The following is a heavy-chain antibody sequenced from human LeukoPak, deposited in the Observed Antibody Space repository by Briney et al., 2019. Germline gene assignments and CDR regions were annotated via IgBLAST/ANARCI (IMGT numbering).Heavy chain of an antibody. D-gene: IGHD6-13*01. CDR1: GFTFSSYG. Sequence: PGRSLRLSCAASGFTFSSYGMHWVRQAPGKGLEWVAVIWYDGSNKFYADSVQGRFTISRDNSKNTLYLQMNSLRAEDTAVYYCARVRAAADLDHWGQGTLVTVSS. CDR2: IWYDGSNK. V-gene: IGHV3-33*01. J-gene: IGHJ4*02. CDR3: ARVRAAADLDH.